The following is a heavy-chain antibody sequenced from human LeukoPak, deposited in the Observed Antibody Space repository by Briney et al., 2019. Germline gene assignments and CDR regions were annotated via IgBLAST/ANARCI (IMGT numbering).Heavy chain of an antibody. V-gene: IGHV3-74*01. CDR3: ARDGFTGPVTAYIDY. J-gene: IGHJ4*02. CDR1: GFTFGSHA. CDR2: LKHDGSDP. D-gene: IGHD2-2*02. Sequence: GGSLRLSCLASGFTFGSHAMHWVRQAPGEGLVWVSRLKHDGSDPSYADSVKGRFTISRDSAKNTLYLQMSSLRAEDTAVYYCARDGFTGPVTAYIDYWGQGTPVTVSS.